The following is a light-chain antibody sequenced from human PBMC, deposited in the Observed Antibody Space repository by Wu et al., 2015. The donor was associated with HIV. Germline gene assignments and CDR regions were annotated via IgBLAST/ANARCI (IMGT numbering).Light chain of an antibody. CDR3: QQYNNWPRT. J-gene: IGKJ1*01. V-gene: IGKV3-15*01. CDR1: QNVGNY. CDR2: GAS. Sequence: EIVLTQSPATLSLSPGERATLSCRASQNVGNYLAWYQQKPGQAPRLLIYGASTRATGIPARFSGSGSGTEFTLTISSLQSEDFAVYYCQQYNNWPRTFGQGTKVEIK.